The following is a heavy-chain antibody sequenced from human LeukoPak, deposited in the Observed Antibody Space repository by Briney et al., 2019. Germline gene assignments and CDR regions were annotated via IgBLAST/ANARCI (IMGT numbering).Heavy chain of an antibody. V-gene: IGHV4-4*02. Sequence: SETLSLTCAVSGGSISSSNWWSWVRQPPGKGLEWIGEIYHSGSTNYNPSLKSRVTISVDTSKNQFSLKLSSVTAADTAVYYCARDRGSIAVAGRHAFDIWGQGTMVTVSS. CDR3: ARDRGSIAVAGRHAFDI. CDR1: GGSISSSNW. D-gene: IGHD6-19*01. CDR2: IYHSGST. J-gene: IGHJ3*02.